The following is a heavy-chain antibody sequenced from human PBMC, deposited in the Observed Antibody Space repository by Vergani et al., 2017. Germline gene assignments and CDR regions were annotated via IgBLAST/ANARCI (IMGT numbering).Heavy chain of an antibody. CDR2: IYHSGSP. J-gene: IGHJ4*02. CDR1: GVSINDSDSY. V-gene: IGHV4-30-4*08. Sequence: QVQLQESGPGVVKPSQTLSLTCTVSGVSINDSDSYWTWIRQSPGKGLEWIGYIYHSGSPFYNPSLKSRFTISIDTSRNRFSLRLPSVTAADTAVYFCARDRDLSTIDYWGQGTLVNLSS. CDR3: ARDRDLSTIDY. D-gene: IGHD3-16*02.